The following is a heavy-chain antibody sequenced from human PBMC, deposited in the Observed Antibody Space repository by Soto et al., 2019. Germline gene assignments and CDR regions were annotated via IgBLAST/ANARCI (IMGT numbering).Heavy chain of an antibody. CDR2: ISYDGSNK. V-gene: IGHV3-30-3*01. Sequence: QVQLVESGGGVVQPGRSLRLSCAASGFTFSSYAMHWVRQAPGKGLEWVAVISYDGSNKYYADSVKGRFTISRDNSKNTLYLQMNSLRAEDTAVYYCARDSLWEDTAPMVFMVYWGQGTLVTVSS. CDR3: ARDSLWEDTAPMVFMVY. J-gene: IGHJ4*02. D-gene: IGHD5-18*01. CDR1: GFTFSSYA.